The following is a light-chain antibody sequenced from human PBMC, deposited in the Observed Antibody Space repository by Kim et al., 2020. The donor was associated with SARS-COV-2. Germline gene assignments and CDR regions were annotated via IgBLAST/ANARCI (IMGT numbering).Light chain of an antibody. Sequence: SYELTQPPSVSVSPGQTASITCSGDKLGDKYACWYQQKPGQSPVLVIYQDSKRPSGIPERFSGSNSGNTATLTISGTQAMAEADYYCQAWESSTWVFGGG. CDR3: QAWESSTWV. J-gene: IGLJ3*02. CDR2: QDS. V-gene: IGLV3-1*01. CDR1: KLGDKY.